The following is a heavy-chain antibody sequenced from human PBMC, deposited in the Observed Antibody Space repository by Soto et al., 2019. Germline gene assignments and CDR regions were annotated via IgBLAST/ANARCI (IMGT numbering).Heavy chain of an antibody. D-gene: IGHD2-15*01. Sequence: QVQVEECGGGVVQPGRSLRLSCAGPTFTFSDFGFHWVRQAPGKGLEWVAMISYDGSDQYYGDSVQGRFTIYRDDSKNTVYLQMNSLRAEDTAMYYCAKSTYCNGGSCFPQYWGPGTLVTVSS. V-gene: IGHV3-30*18. CDR2: ISYDGSDQ. J-gene: IGHJ4*02. CDR3: AKSTYCNGGSCFPQY. CDR1: TFTFSDFG.